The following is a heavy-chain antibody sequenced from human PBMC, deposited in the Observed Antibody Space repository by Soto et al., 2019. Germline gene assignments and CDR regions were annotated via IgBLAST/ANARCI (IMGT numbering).Heavy chain of an antibody. Sequence: EVQLVESGGGLVQPGGSLRLSCAASGFSFSNSWMYWVRQAPGKGLVWVSRINEDGSMTSHADSVRGRCTISRDNAKNSLYLQRSSPRAEDTAVYYCVTGFRWGQGTLVTVSS. CDR1: GFSFSNSW. J-gene: IGHJ4*02. V-gene: IGHV3-74*01. CDR2: INEDGSMT. CDR3: VTGFR.